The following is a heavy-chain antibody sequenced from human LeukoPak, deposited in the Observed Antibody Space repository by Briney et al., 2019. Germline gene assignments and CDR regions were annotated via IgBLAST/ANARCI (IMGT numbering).Heavy chain of an antibody. Sequence: GGSLRLSCAASGFTFSSYGMNWVRQAPGKGLEWVASISSTGSYIYYADSGKGRFTISRDNAKTSLYLQMNSLRAEDTAVYYCARDLSGVTGYTYGRGIDYWGQGTLVTVSS. CDR1: GFTFSSYG. J-gene: IGHJ4*02. D-gene: IGHD5-18*01. V-gene: IGHV3-21*01. CDR3: ARDLSGVTGYTYGRGIDY. CDR2: ISSTGSYI.